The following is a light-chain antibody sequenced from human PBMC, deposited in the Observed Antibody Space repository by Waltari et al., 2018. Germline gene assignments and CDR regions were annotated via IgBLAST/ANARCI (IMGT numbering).Light chain of an antibody. V-gene: IGKV3-20*01. CDR1: QSVWGSF. CDR2: ETS. J-gene: IGKJ1*01. Sequence: EIILTQSPVTLSLSPGERVSLSCRASQSVWGSFLAWYQQKPGQAPRLLIYETSTRATGSPDRFRASGSGTEFTLSISSLEPEDFAVYYCHLYGTSLSWAFGQGTKVEVK. CDR3: HLYGTSLSWA.